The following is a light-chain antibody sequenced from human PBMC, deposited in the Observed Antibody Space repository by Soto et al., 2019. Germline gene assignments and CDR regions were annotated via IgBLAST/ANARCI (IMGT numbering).Light chain of an antibody. J-gene: IGLJ1*01. Sequence: HSALTQPPSASGSPGQSVTISCTGTSSDISDNKYVSWFQQHPGKAPKVLIYEVNKRASGVPDRFSGSKSGNTASLTVSGLRADDEADYYCNSYVGSNNYVFGTGPRVAVL. CDR3: NSYVGSNNYV. CDR1: SSDISDNKY. V-gene: IGLV2-8*01. CDR2: EVN.